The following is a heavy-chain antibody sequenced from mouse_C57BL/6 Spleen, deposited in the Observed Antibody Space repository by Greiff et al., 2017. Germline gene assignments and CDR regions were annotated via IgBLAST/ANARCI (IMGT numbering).Heavy chain of an antibody. CDR2: IYPRDGST. D-gene: IGHD1-1*01. J-gene: IGHJ4*01. CDR1: GYTFTSYD. CDR3: ARSSTVVVDYAMDY. Sequence: QVQLKQSGPELVKPGASVKLSCKASGYTFTSYDINWVKQRPGQGLEWIGWIYPRDGSTKYNEKFKGKATLTVDTSSSTAYMELHSLTSEDSAVYFCARSSTVVVDYAMDYWGQGTSVTVSS. V-gene: IGHV1-85*01.